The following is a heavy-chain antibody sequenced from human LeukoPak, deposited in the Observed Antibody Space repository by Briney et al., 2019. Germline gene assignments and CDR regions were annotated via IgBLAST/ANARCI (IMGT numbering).Heavy chain of an antibody. Sequence: GGSLRLSCAASLFTFMNYALSWVRQAPGKGLEWVSPISGSDGRSHYAHSVKGRFATSRDNSQKTLWLQINRLRAEAAAVYYWAKTAGSTWTFYYWGQGTLVTVSS. CDR3: AKTAGSTWTFYY. D-gene: IGHD6-13*01. V-gene: IGHV3-23*01. J-gene: IGHJ4*02. CDR1: LFTFMNYA. CDR2: ISGSDGRS.